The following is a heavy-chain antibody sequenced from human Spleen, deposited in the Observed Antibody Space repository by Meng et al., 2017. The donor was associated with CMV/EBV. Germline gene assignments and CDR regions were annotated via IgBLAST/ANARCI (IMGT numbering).Heavy chain of an antibody. CDR3: ARGGWLQAFDY. J-gene: IGHJ4*02. D-gene: IGHD5-12*01. CDR1: GFTFNTYA. V-gene: IGHV3-23*01. CDR2: ISSSGSKT. Sequence: LSCAASGFTFNTYAMTWVRQAPGMGLEWASSISSSGSKTFYADSVKGRFTISRDNSKNTLYLQINSLRAEDTAVYYCARGGWLQAFDYWGRGTLVTVSS.